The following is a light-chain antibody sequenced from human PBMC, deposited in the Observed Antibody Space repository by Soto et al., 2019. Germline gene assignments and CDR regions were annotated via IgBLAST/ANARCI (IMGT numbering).Light chain of an antibody. CDR3: SSYAGGNNLI. V-gene: IGLV2-8*02. CDR2: EVN. Sequence: QSALTQPPSASRSPGQSVTISCTGTSSDVGGYNFVSWYQHHPGKAPKLLISEVNKRPSGVPDRFSGSKSGKAASLTVSGLQAEDEADYYCSSYAGGNNLIFGGGTKLTVL. CDR1: SSDVGGYNF. J-gene: IGLJ2*01.